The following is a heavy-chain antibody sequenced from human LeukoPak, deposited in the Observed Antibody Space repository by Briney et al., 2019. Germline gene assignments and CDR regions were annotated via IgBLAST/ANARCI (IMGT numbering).Heavy chain of an antibody. V-gene: IGHV3-23*01. D-gene: IGHD5-18*01. CDR2: ISGSGGRT. CDR1: GFTFSSYG. J-gene: IGHJ5*02. CDR3: AAVDVDTAFP. Sequence: HPGGSLRLSCAASGFTFSSYGMSWVRQAPGKGLEWVSAISGSGGRTYYADSVKGRFTISRDNSKNTLYLQMNSLRAEDTAVYYCAAVDVDTAFPWGQGTLVTVSS.